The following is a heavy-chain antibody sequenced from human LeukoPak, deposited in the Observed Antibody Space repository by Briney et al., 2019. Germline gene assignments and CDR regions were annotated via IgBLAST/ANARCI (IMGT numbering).Heavy chain of an antibody. D-gene: IGHD3-3*01. Sequence: ASVKVSCKASGGTFSSYAISWVRQAPGQGLEWMGWINPNSGGTNYAQKFQGRVTMTRDTSISTAYMELSRLRSDDTAVYYCARGAEERITIFGVVIPRYYYYMDVWGKGTTVTVSS. CDR3: ARGAEERITIFGVVIPRYYYYMDV. CDR2: INPNSGGT. CDR1: GGTFSSYA. V-gene: IGHV1-2*02. J-gene: IGHJ6*03.